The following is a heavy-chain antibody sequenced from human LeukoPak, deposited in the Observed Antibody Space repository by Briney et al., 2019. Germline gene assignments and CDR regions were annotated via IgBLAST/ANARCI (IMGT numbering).Heavy chain of an antibody. V-gene: IGHV1-18*01. CDR2: ISAYNGNT. CDR3: ARGDLPSIAVAGPNDY. J-gene: IGHJ4*02. Sequence: ASVTVSCTASGYTFTSYGISWVRQAPGQGLERMGWISAYNGNTNYAQKLQGRVTMTTDTSTSTAYMELRSLRSDDTAVYYCARGDLPSIAVAGPNDYWGQGTLVTVSS. D-gene: IGHD6-19*01. CDR1: GYTFTSYG.